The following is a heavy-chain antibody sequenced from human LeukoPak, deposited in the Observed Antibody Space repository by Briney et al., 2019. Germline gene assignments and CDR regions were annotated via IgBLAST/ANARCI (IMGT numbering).Heavy chain of an antibody. CDR1: GFTFSSYA. Sequence: GVSLRLSCAASGFTFSSYAMSWVRQAPGKGLEWVSAISGSGGSTYYADSVKGRFTISRDNSKNTLYLQMNSLRAEDTAVYYCAKDLHPRSGSYSPLDYWGQGTLVTVSS. CDR3: AKDLHPRSGSYSPLDY. J-gene: IGHJ4*02. D-gene: IGHD3-10*01. CDR2: ISGSGGST. V-gene: IGHV3-23*01.